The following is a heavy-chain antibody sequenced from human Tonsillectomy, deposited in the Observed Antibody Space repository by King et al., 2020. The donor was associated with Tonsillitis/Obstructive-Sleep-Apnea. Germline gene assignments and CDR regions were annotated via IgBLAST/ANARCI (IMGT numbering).Heavy chain of an antibody. CDR3: VKDIGYCSSTSCSNAFDS. D-gene: IGHD2-2*01. CDR1: GFTFDDYA. Sequence: VQLVESGGGLVQPGRSLRLSCAASGFTFDDYAMHWVRQAPGKGLEWVSGISWNSGSIGYADSVRGRFTISRDNAKNSLYLQMNSLRAEDTALYYCVKDIGYCSSTSCSNAFDSWGQGTMVTVSS. V-gene: IGHV3-9*01. J-gene: IGHJ3*02. CDR2: ISWNSGSI.